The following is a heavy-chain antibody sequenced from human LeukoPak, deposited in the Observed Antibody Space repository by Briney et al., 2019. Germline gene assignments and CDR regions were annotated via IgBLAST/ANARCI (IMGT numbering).Heavy chain of an antibody. D-gene: IGHD1-1*01. CDR1: GFTFSSYD. J-gene: IGHJ4*02. CDR2: IYSGGRT. CDR3: ATRPGYRAFDY. Sequence: GGSLRLSCAGFGFTFSSYDMNWVRQAPGKGLEWVSVIYSGGRTYYADSVKGRFTISRDNSKNTLYLQMNSLRAEGTAVYYCATRPGYRAFDYWGQGTLVTVSS. V-gene: IGHV3-53*01.